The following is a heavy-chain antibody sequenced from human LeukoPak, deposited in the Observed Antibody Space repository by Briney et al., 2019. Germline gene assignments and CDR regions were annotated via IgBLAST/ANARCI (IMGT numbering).Heavy chain of an antibody. Sequence: GGSLRLSCAASGFTFSSYAMSWVRQAPGKGLEWVSAISGSGGSTYYADSVKGRFTISRDNSKNTLYLQMNSLRAEDTAVYYCARVSIIAAAALGAFDIWGQGTMVTVSS. CDR2: ISGSGGST. J-gene: IGHJ3*02. D-gene: IGHD6-13*01. CDR1: GFTFSSYA. V-gene: IGHV3-23*01. CDR3: ARVSIIAAAALGAFDI.